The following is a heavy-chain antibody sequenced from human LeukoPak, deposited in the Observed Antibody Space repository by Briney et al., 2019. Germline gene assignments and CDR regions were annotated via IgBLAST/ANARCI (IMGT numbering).Heavy chain of an antibody. CDR2: IYYSGST. V-gene: IGHV4-59*11. Sequence: SETLSLTCTVSGGSISSHYRSWIRQPPGKGLEWIGYIYYSGSTNYNPSLKSRVTISVDTSKNQFSLKLSSVTAADTAVYYCARVRYCSSTSCYWFDPWGQGTLVTVSS. CDR3: ARVRYCSSTSCYWFDP. D-gene: IGHD2-2*01. J-gene: IGHJ5*02. CDR1: GGSISSHY.